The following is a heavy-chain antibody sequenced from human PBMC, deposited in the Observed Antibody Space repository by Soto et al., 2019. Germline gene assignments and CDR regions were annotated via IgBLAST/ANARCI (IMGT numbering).Heavy chain of an antibody. Sequence: PGGSLRLSCAASGFTFSSYAMSWVRQAPGKGLEWVSAISGSGGSTYYADSVKGRFTISGDNSKNTLYLQMNSLRAEDTAVYYCAKALVVADAYFAYWGQGSLVTVSS. CDR1: GFTFSSYA. V-gene: IGHV3-23*01. CDR2: ISGSGGST. CDR3: AKALVVADAYFAY. D-gene: IGHD6-19*01. J-gene: IGHJ4*02.